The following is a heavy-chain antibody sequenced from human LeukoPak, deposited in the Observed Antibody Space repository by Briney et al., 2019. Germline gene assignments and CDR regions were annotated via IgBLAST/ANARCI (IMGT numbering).Heavy chain of an antibody. Sequence: GRIIPIFCTANYAQKVQGRVTITTDESTSKAYMELSSLRSEDTAVYYCARDPVVAAHFDYWGQGTLVTVSS. CDR3: ARDPVVAAHFDY. J-gene: IGHJ4*02. CDR2: IIPIFCTA. D-gene: IGHD2-15*01. V-gene: IGHV1-69*05.